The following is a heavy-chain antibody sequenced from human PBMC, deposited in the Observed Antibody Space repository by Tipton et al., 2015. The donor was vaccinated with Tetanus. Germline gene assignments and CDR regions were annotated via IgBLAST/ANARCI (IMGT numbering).Heavy chain of an antibody. CDR2: ISAYNGNT. Sequence: QSGPEVKKPGASVKVSCKASGYTFTSYGISWVRQAPGQGLEWMGWISAYNGNTNYAQKLQGRVTMTTDTSTSTAYMELRSLRSEAPAVYYCARGGYCSSTSCYSNWFDPWGQETLVTVSS. CDR3: ARGGYCSSTSCYSNWFDP. V-gene: IGHV1-18*01. J-gene: IGHJ5*02. CDR1: GYTFTSYG. D-gene: IGHD2-2*03.